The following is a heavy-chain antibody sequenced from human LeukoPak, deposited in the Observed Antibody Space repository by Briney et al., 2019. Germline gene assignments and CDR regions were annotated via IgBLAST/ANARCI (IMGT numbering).Heavy chain of an antibody. CDR1: GFTFSSYE. V-gene: IGHV3-48*03. Sequence: PGGSLRLSCAASGFTFSSYEMNWVRPAPGKGLEWVSYISGSGSTIYHADSVKGRFTISRDNARNSLYLQMHSLRAKDTAVYYCARIYGDYLFYWYFYLWGRGTLVTVSS. J-gene: IGHJ2*01. CDR2: ISGSGSTI. D-gene: IGHD4-17*01. CDR3: ARIYGDYLFYWYFYL.